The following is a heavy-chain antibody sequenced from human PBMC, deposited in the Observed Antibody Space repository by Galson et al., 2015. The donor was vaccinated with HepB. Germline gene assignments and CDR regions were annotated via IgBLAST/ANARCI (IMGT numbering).Heavy chain of an antibody. J-gene: IGHJ6*03. CDR2: IIPILGIA. CDR3: AGSTMVRGVIITGYYYYMDV. CDR1: GGTFSSYA. D-gene: IGHD3-10*01. Sequence: SVKVSCKASGGTFSSYAISWVRQAPGQGLEWMGRIIPILGIANYAQKFQGRVTITADKSTSTAYMELSSLRSEDTAVYYCAGSTMVRGVIITGYYYYMDVWGKGTTVTVSS. V-gene: IGHV1-69*04.